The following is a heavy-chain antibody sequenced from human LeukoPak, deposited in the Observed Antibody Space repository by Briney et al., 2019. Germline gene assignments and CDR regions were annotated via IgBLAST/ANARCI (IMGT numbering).Heavy chain of an antibody. CDR2: IIPILGIA. D-gene: IGHD2-8*01. CDR3: ARVSGGVNLAAFDI. Sequence: SVTVSCKASGGTFSSYAISWVRQAPGQGLEWMGRIIPILGIANYAQKFQGRVTITADKSTSTAYMELSSLRSEDTAVYYCARVSGGVNLAAFDIWGQGTMATVSS. CDR1: GGTFSSYA. J-gene: IGHJ3*02. V-gene: IGHV1-69*04.